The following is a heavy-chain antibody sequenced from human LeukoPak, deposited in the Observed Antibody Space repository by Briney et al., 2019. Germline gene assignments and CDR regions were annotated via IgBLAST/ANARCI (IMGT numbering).Heavy chain of an antibody. CDR2: INHSGST. D-gene: IGHD4-11*01. J-gene: IGHJ6*03. CDR1: GGSFSGYY. CDR3: ARGYSSRYYYYYYYMDV. Sequence: PSETLSLTCAVNGGSFSGYYWSWIRQPPGKGLEWIGEINHSGSTNYNPSLKSRVTISVDTSKNQFSLKLMSVPAADTAVYYCARGYSSRYYYYYYYMDVWGKGTTVTVSS. V-gene: IGHV4-34*01.